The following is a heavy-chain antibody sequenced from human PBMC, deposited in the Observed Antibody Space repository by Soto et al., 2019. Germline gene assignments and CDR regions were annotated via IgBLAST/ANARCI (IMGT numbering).Heavy chain of an antibody. CDR1: GFTFSSYS. J-gene: IGHJ3*02. Sequence: EVQLVESGGGLVKPGGSLRLSCAASGFTFSSYSMNWVRQAPGKGLEWVSSISSSSSYIYYADSVKGRFTISRDNAKNSLYLQMNSLRAEDTAVYYCARDRYIVVVVAAKDRGLIEDAFDIWGQGTMVTVSS. D-gene: IGHD2-15*01. CDR2: ISSSSSYI. V-gene: IGHV3-21*01. CDR3: ARDRYIVVVVAAKDRGLIEDAFDI.